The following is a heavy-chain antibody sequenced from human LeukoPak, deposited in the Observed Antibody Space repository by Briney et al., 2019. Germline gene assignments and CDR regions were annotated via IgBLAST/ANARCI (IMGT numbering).Heavy chain of an antibody. CDR3: ARDAATHWEY. V-gene: IGHV3-66*01. CDR2: IHNGGST. J-gene: IGHJ4*02. Sequence: QPGGSLRLSCVASGFTVSTNHMNWVRQAPGRGLEWVSVIHNGGSTYYADSVKGRFTISRDNAKNSLFLQMNSLRAEDTAVYYCARDAATHWEYWGQGTLVTVSS. D-gene: IGHD1-26*01. CDR1: GFTVSTNH.